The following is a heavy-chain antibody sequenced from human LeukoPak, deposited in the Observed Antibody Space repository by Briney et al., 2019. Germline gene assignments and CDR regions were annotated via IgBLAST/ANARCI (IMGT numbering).Heavy chain of an antibody. CDR1: GYTFTGYY. CDR2: INPNSWDK. V-gene: IGHV1-2*02. J-gene: IGHJ4*02. Sequence: ASVKVSCKASGYTFTGYYMHGVRQAPGQGLEWMGWINPNSWDKNYAQKFRGRVTMTSDTPHTTAYMELNRLRSDDTAVYYCARLDGTDSHFDFWGQGTLVTVSS. D-gene: IGHD5-24*01. CDR3: ARLDGTDSHFDF.